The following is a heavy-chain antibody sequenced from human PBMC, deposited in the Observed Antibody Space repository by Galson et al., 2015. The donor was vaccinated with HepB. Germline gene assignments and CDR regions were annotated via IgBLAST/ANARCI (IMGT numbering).Heavy chain of an antibody. V-gene: IGHV3-7*01. D-gene: IGHD4-17*01. CDR2: INEDGDGK. CDR3: ARTTSGY. Sequence: SLRLSCAASGFNFGGYWMSWVRQAPGKGLEWVANINEDGDGKYYVDSVKGRFTISRDNAKNSLYLQMSSLTADDTAVYYCARTTSGYWGQGTLVTVSS. J-gene: IGHJ4*02. CDR1: GFNFGGYW.